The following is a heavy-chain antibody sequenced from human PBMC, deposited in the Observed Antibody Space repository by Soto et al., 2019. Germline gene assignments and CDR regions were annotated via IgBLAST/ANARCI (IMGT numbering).Heavy chain of an antibody. CDR1: GGTFSSYA. J-gene: IGHJ6*02. D-gene: IGHD1-20*01. CDR2: IIPIFGTA. Sequence: QVQLVQSGAEVKKPGSSVKVSCKASGGTFSSYAISWVRQAPGQGLEWMGGIIPIFGTANYAQKFQGRVTINEDESTSTAYLELSSLRYEDTAVYYCARSITGPVSYYYGMDVWGQGTTVTVSS. CDR3: ARSITGPVSYYYGMDV. V-gene: IGHV1-69*12.